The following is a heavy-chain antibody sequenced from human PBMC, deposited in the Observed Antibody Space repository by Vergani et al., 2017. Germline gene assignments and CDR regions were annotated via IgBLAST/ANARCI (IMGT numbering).Heavy chain of an antibody. CDR2: INHSGRT. D-gene: IGHD2-15*01. CDR1: GASMSSVGYY. V-gene: IGHV4-61*02. J-gene: IGHJ4*02. Sequence: QVQLQESGPGLVKPSQTLSLTCTVSGASMSSVGYYWTWIRQSAGKRLEWIGEINHSGRTKYNPTLKSRVTISVDTSKDQFSLRLNSVTAADTAVYYCARGEVVELDYWGQGILVTVSS. CDR3: ARGEVVELDY.